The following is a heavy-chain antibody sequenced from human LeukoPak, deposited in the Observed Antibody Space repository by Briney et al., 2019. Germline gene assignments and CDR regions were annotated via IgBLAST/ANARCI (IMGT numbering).Heavy chain of an antibody. Sequence: GGSLRLSCAASGFTFSSYWMSWVRQAPGKGLEWVANIKQDGSEKYYVDSVKGRFTISRDNAKNSLYLQMNSLRAEDTAVYYCARDLSTFYGSGRGSLDYWGQGTLVTVSS. CDR3: ARDLSTFYGSGRGSLDY. CDR1: GFTFSSYW. J-gene: IGHJ4*02. D-gene: IGHD3-10*01. V-gene: IGHV3-7*01. CDR2: IKQDGSEK.